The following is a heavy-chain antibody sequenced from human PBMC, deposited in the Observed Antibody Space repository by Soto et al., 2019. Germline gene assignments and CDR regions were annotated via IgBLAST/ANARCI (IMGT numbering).Heavy chain of an antibody. CDR1: GFTFDDYT. D-gene: IGHD3-16*01. J-gene: IGHJ6*02. CDR2: FSWDGKM. CDR3: AKAVGGYYYGMDV. V-gene: IGHV3-43*01. Sequence: GGSLRLSCAASGFTFDDYTMHWVRQAPGKGLEWVSLFSWDGKMYYGDSVKGRFTISRDNSKNSLYLQVNTVRPEDTAVYYCAKAVGGYYYGMDVWGQGTTVTVSS.